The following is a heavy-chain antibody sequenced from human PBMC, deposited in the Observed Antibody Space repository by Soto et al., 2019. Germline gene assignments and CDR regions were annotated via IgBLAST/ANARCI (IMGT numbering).Heavy chain of an antibody. Sequence: GGSLRLSCAASGFTFSDYYMSWIRQAPGKGLEWVSYISSSGSTIYYADSVKGRLTISRDNAKNSLYLQMNSLRAEDTAVYYCARSSIAARPDHSHWFDPWGQGTLVTVSS. J-gene: IGHJ5*02. CDR1: GFTFSDYY. CDR3: ARSSIAARPDHSHWFDP. V-gene: IGHV3-11*01. D-gene: IGHD6-6*01. CDR2: ISSSGSTI.